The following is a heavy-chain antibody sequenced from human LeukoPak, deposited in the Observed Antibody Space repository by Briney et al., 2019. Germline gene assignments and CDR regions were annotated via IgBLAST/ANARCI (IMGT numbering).Heavy chain of an antibody. CDR1: GYTFTVYY. V-gene: IGHV1-2*02. CDR2: INPNSGDT. D-gene: IGHD6-6*01. Sequence: ASVKVSCKASGYTFTVYYMHWVRQAPGQGLEWMGWINPNSGDTNYAQKFQGRVTMTRDTSISTAYMELSRLRSDDTAVYYCARALGAIATRPRSWFDPWGQGTLVIVSS. J-gene: IGHJ5*02. CDR3: ARALGAIATRPRSWFDP.